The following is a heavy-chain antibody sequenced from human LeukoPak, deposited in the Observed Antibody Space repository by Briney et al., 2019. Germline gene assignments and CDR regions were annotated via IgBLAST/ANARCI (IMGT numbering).Heavy chain of an antibody. D-gene: IGHD6-19*01. CDR1: GGSISSYY. Sequence: SETLSLTCTVSGGSISSYYWSWIRQPPGKGLEWIGYIYYSGSTNCNPSLKSRVTISVDTSKNQFSLKLSSVTAADTAVYYCAREGQWLPGFDYWGQGTLVTVSS. CDR3: AREGQWLPGFDY. V-gene: IGHV4-59*01. J-gene: IGHJ4*02. CDR2: IYYSGST.